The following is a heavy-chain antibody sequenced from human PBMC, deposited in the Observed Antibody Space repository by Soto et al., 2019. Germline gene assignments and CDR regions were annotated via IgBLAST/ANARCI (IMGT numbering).Heavy chain of an antibody. Sequence: GGSLRLSCAASGFTFSGSAMHWVRQASGKGLEWVGRIRSKANSYATACAASVKGRFTISRDDSKNTAYLQMNSLKTEDTAVYYCTRPGVLRFLEWLLYNWGQGTLVTVSS. CDR3: TRPGVLRFLEWLLYN. CDR1: GFTFSGSA. CDR2: IRSKANSYAT. J-gene: IGHJ4*02. V-gene: IGHV3-73*01. D-gene: IGHD3-3*01.